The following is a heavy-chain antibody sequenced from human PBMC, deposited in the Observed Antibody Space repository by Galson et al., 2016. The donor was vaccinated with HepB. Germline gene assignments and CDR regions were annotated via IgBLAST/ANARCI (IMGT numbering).Heavy chain of an antibody. CDR3: ARGAATGGYGGYWGDAFDI. D-gene: IGHD4-23*01. V-gene: IGHV4-39*02. Sequence: SETLSLTCAVSGGAISTTNYYWGWIRHHPRKGLEWIASFYLSGSSYYNPSLKGRVTISADTYHLFLTLTSVTAEDTAVYYCARGAATGGYGGYWGDAFDIWGQGTMVIVSS. CDR2: FYLSGSS. CDR1: GGAISTTNYY. J-gene: IGHJ3*02.